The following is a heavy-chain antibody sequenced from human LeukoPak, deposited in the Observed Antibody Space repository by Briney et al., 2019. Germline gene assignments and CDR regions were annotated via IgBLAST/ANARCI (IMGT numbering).Heavy chain of an antibody. CDR1: GFTFSSYA. CDR3: ARDHVRAGYSSSWYPGGAFDI. Sequence: QSGGSLRLSCAASGFTFSSYAMSWVRQAPGKGLEWVSAISGSGGSTYYADSVKGRFTISRDNAKNSLYLQMNSLRAEDTAVYYCARDHVRAGYSSSWYPGGAFDIWGQGTMVTVSS. D-gene: IGHD6-13*01. V-gene: IGHV3-23*01. J-gene: IGHJ3*02. CDR2: ISGSGGST.